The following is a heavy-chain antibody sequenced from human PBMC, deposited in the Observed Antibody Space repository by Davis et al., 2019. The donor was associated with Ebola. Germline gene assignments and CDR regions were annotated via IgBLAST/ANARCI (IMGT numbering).Heavy chain of an antibody. V-gene: IGHV7-4-1*02. CDR3: ARAVLPLGQLSSTFH. D-gene: IGHD3-16*02. CDR1: GYSFTDYA. J-gene: IGHJ4*02. CDR2: IHANTGVP. Sequence: AASVKVSCKVFGYSFTDYAMNWVRQAPGQGPEWMGWIHANTGVPTYAQGFTGRFVFSLDTSVNTAYLLISGLKAEDTAVYYCARAVLPLGQLSSTFHWGQGTPVTVSS.